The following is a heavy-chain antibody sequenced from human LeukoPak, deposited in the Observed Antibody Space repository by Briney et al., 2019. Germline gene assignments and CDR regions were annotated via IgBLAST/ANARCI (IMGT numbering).Heavy chain of an antibody. CDR3: ARGRTGLGYSYGYYPDY. D-gene: IGHD5-18*01. CDR2: IDDSGNT. Sequence: SETLSLTCTVSGGSISRYYWSWIRRPPGKGLEWIGYIDDSGNTNYNPSLKSRVTISVDTSKNQFSLKLSSVTAADTAVYYCARGRTGLGYSYGYYPDYWGQGTLVTVSS. J-gene: IGHJ4*02. V-gene: IGHV4-59*01. CDR1: GGSISRYY.